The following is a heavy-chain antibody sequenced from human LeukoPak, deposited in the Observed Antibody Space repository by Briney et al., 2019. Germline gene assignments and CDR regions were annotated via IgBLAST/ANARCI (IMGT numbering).Heavy chain of an antibody. V-gene: IGHV4-34*01. CDR3: ARGGYDFWSGYSDY. J-gene: IGHJ4*02. CDR1: GGSFSGYY. CDR2: INHSGST. Sequence: PSETLSLTCAVYGGSFSGYYWSWIRQPPGKGLEWIGEINHSGSTNYNPSLKSRVTISVDTSKNQFSLKLSSVTAADTAVYYCARGGYDFWSGYSDYWGQGTLVTVSS. D-gene: IGHD3-3*01.